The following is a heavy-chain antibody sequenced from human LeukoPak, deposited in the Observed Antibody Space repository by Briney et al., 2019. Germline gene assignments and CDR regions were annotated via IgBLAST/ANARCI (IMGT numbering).Heavy chain of an antibody. D-gene: IGHD6-19*01. CDR3: ARDGNIAVAGQLGY. Sequence: GASVKVSRKASGYTFTSYGISWVRQAPGQGLEWMGWISAYNDNTNYAQKLQGRVIMTTDTPTGTAYMELRNLRSDDTAVYYCARDGNIAVAGQLGYWGQGTLVTVSS. CDR2: ISAYNDNT. J-gene: IGHJ4*02. V-gene: IGHV1-18*01. CDR1: GYTFTSYG.